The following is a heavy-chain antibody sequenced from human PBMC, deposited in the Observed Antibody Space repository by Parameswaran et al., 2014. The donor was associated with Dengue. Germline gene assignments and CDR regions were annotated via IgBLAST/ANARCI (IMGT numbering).Heavy chain of an antibody. D-gene: IGHD3-3*01. J-gene: IGHJ4*02. V-gene: IGHV3-15*01. CDR2: IRSKLDGETT. Sequence: WIRQPPGKGLEWVARIRSKLDGETTDYGAPVRGRFTISRDDSKDTLYLHMDSLKTEDTAMYHCVTELVGWSGYNWVYWGQGTLVTVSS. CDR3: VTELVGWSGYNWVY.